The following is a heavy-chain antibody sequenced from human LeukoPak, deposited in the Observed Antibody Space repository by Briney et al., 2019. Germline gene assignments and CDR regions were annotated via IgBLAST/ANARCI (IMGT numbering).Heavy chain of an antibody. V-gene: IGHV4-31*03. Sequence: RTSETLSLTCTVSGGSISSGGYYWSWIRQHPGKGLEWIGYIYYSRSTYYNPSLKSRVTISVDTSKHQFSLKLSSVTAADTAVYYCARHQGYCSGGSCYGNWFDPWGQGTLVTVSS. CDR1: GGSISSGGYY. D-gene: IGHD2-15*01. CDR2: IYYSRST. CDR3: ARHQGYCSGGSCYGNWFDP. J-gene: IGHJ5*02.